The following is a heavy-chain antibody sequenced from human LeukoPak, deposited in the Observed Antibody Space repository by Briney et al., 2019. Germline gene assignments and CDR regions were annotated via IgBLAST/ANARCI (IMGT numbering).Heavy chain of an antibody. CDR1: AYSFTSYW. J-gene: IGHJ3*02. CDR2: IYPGDSDT. D-gene: IGHD3-9*01. V-gene: IGHV5-51*01. Sequence: GESLKISCKGSAYSFTSYWIGWVRQMPGKGLEWMGIIYPGDSDTRYSPSFQGQVTISADKSISTAYLQWSSLKASDTAMYYCASRYYDILTGHDAFDIWGQGTMVTVS. CDR3: ASRYYDILTGHDAFDI.